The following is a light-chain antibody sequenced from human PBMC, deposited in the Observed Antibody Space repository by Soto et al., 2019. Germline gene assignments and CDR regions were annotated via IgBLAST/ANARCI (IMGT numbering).Light chain of an antibody. CDR2: DAS. CDR3: QQCRNSPLT. J-gene: IGKJ4*01. CDR1: QNVYNN. Sequence: EIVMTQSPATLSASPGEGATLSCKAGQNVYNNLAWYQQRPGQPPRLLIYDASTRATGISARFSGSGYGTDFTLTISSLQSEDFAVYFCQQCRNSPLTFGGGTKVEIK. V-gene: IGKV3-15*01.